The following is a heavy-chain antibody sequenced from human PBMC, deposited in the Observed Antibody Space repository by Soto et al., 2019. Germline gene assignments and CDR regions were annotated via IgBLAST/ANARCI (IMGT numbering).Heavy chain of an antibody. Sequence: EASVKVSCKASGYTFTNYGISWVRQAPGQGLEWMGWISAYNGNTNYAQKLQGRVTMTTGTSTSTAYMELRSLRSDDTAVYYCASLDTTVVTSDYWGQGTLVTVSS. CDR2: ISAYNGNT. J-gene: IGHJ4*02. CDR3: ASLDTTVVTSDY. V-gene: IGHV1-18*01. CDR1: GYTFTNYG. D-gene: IGHD5-18*01.